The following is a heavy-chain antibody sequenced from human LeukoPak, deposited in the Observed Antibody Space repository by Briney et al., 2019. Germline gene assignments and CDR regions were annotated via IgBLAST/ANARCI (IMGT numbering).Heavy chain of an antibody. D-gene: IGHD2-2*01. V-gene: IGHV3-30*02. CDR2: IRYDGNDK. CDR3: ARDRYPAAREFDY. Sequence: PGGSLRLSCVASGFNFNAFGMHWVRQAPGKGLEWVAFIRYDGNDKYYSGSVEGRFTISRDNPKNTLYLQMNNLRAEDTAMYYCARDRYPAAREFDYWGQGTLVTVSS. CDR1: GFNFNAFG. J-gene: IGHJ4*02.